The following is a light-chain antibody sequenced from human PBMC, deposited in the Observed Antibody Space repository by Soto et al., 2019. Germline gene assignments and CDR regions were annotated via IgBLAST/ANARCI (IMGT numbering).Light chain of an antibody. J-gene: IGKJ1*01. V-gene: IGKV3-20*01. CDR3: QQYGSSRT. CDR1: QTIDNT. Sequence: EIVMTQPPATLSLSPGERATLSCRASQTIDNTLAWYQRKPGQSPRLLIYDASTRATGVPARFSGSGSGTDFTLTISRLEPEDFAVYYCQQYGSSRTFGQGTKVDIK. CDR2: DAS.